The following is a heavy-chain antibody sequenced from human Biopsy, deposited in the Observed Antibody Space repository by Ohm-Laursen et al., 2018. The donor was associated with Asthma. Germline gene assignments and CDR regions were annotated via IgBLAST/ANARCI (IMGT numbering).Heavy chain of an antibody. Sequence: SLRLSCAASGFNFRSYGMHWVRQAPGKGLEWVADISYDGTNQYYADSVKGRFTISRDNSKNTLYLQMNSLSAEDTAMYYCVRDGTDDAFDIWGQGTVVSVSS. D-gene: IGHD1-1*01. CDR3: VRDGTDDAFDI. J-gene: IGHJ3*02. V-gene: IGHV3-30*03. CDR2: ISYDGTNQ. CDR1: GFNFRSYG.